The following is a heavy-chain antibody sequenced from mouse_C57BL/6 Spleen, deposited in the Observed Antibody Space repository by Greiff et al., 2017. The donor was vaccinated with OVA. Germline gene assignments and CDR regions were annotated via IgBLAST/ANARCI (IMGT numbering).Heavy chain of an antibody. J-gene: IGHJ4*01. Sequence: VQLQQSGAELAKPGASVKLSCKASGYTFTSYWMHWVKQRPGQGLEWIGYINPSSGYTKYNQKFKDKATLTAAKSSSTAYMQLSNLTDEDSAVYYCASITTVVEGEYAMDYWGQGTSVTVSS. CDR1: GYTFTSYW. D-gene: IGHD1-1*01. V-gene: IGHV1-7*01. CDR3: ASITTVVEGEYAMDY. CDR2: INPSSGYT.